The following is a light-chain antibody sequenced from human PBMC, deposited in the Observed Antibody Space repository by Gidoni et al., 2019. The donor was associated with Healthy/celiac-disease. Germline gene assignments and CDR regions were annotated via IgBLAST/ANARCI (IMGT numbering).Light chain of an antibody. Sequence: DIQMTQSPSSLSASVGNRVTITCRASQGISNYLAWYQQKPGKVPKLLIYAESTLQSGFPSRFSGSGSGTDFTLTISSLQPEDVATYYCQKYNSAPRTLGQGIKVEIK. J-gene: IGKJ1*01. V-gene: IGKV1-27*01. CDR1: QGISNY. CDR2: AES. CDR3: QKYNSAPRT.